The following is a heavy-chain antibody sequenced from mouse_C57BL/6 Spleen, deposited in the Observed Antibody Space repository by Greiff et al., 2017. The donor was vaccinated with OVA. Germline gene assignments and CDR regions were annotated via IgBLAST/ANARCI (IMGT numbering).Heavy chain of an antibody. Sequence: QVQLQQPGAELVRPGSSVKLSCKASGYTFTSYWMDWVKQRPGQGLEWIGNIYPSDSETHYNQKFKDKATLTVDKSSSTAYMQLSSLTSEDSAVYYCARSYDYGVEAMDYWGQGTSVTVSS. CDR2: IYPSDSET. J-gene: IGHJ4*01. CDR1: GYTFTSYW. V-gene: IGHV1-61*01. D-gene: IGHD2-4*01. CDR3: ARSYDYGVEAMDY.